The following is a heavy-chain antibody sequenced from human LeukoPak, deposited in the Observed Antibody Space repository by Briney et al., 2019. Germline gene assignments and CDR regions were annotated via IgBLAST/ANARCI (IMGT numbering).Heavy chain of an antibody. CDR2: INHSGST. CDR3: ARRGVFGLRYLDWLFFFDY. D-gene: IGHD3-9*01. CDR1: GGSFSGYY. V-gene: IGHV4-34*01. Sequence: KPSETLSLTCAVYGGSFSGYYWSWIRQPPGKGLEWIGEINHSGSTNYNPSLKSRVTISVDTSKNQFSLKLSSVTAADTAVYYCARRGVFGLRYLDWLFFFDYWGQGTLVTVSS. J-gene: IGHJ4*02.